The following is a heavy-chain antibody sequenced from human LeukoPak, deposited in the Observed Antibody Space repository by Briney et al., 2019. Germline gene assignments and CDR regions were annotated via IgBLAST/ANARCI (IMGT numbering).Heavy chain of an antibody. D-gene: IGHD2-2*02. CDR3: ARYCSSTSCYTGAFDI. CDR1: GGSISSYY. J-gene: IGHJ3*02. V-gene: IGHV4-4*07. CDR2: IYTSGST. Sequence: KPSETLSLTCTVSGGSISSYYWSWIRQPAGKGLEWIGRIYTSGSTNYNPSLKSRVTMSVDTSKNQFSLKLSSVTAADTAVYYCARYCSSTSCYTGAFDIWGQGTMVTVSS.